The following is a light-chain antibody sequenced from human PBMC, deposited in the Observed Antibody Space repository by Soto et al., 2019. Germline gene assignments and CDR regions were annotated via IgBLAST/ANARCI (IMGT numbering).Light chain of an antibody. J-gene: IGKJ5*01. V-gene: IGKV1-12*01. CDR2: TAS. CDR1: QDISTW. CDR3: QQARTFPLT. Sequence: DLQMTQSPSFVSASVGDTVTVTCRASQDISTWLAWYQQKPGKAPKLLIYTASTLESGVPSRFSGSGSGADFALTISSRQPEDFATYYCQQARTFPLTFGQGTRLEIK.